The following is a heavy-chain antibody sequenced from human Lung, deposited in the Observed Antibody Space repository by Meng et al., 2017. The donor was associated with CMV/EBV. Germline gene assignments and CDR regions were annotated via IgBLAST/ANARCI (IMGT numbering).Heavy chain of an antibody. J-gene: IGHJ4*02. CDR1: GGSISSSNW. V-gene: IGHV4-4*02. CDR2: IYHSGST. Sequence: GRRQGSGPGLVKPSGTLSLTCAVSGGSISSSNWWSWVRQPPGKGLEWIGEIYHSGSTNYNPSLKSRVTISVDKSKNQFSLKLSSVTAADTAVYYCASFPPPGKQWLVTDYWGQGTLVTVSS. CDR3: ASFPPPGKQWLVTDY. D-gene: IGHD6-19*01.